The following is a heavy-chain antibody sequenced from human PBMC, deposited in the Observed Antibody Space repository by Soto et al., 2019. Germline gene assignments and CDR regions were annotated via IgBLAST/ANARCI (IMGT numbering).Heavy chain of an antibody. D-gene: IGHD3-22*01. V-gene: IGHV4-31*02. CDR2: IYYSGST. J-gene: IGHJ5*02. CDR1: GGSISSGGYY. CDR3: ARDYYDSSGYSQNWFDP. Sequence: SETLSLTXTVSGGSISSGGYYWSWIRQRPGKGLEWIGYIYYSGSTYYNPSLKSRVTISVDTSKNQFSLKLSSVTAADTAVYYCARDYYDSSGYSQNWFDPWGQGTLVTVSS.